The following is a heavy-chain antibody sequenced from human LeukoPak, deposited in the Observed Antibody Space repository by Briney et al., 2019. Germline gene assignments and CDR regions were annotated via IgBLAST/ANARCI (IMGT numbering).Heavy chain of an antibody. J-gene: IGHJ4*02. Sequence: SGGSLRLSCAASGFTFSSYDMHWVRQATGKGLEWVSAIGTAGDTYYPGSVKGRFTISRDSSKNTLYLQMNSLRVEDTAVYYCARPPYDSSGYGFSDYWGQGTLVTVSS. CDR2: IGTAGDT. V-gene: IGHV3-13*04. CDR1: GFTFSSYD. D-gene: IGHD3-22*01. CDR3: ARPPYDSSGYGFSDY.